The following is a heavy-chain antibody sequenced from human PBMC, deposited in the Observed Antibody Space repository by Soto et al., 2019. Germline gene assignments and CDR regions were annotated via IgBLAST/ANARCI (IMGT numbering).Heavy chain of an antibody. CDR3: ARWGAVSPPGYYGMDV. CDR2: INPNSGGT. CDR1: GYTFTGYY. Sequence: ASVKVSCKASGYTFTGYYMHWVRQAPGQGLEWMGWINPNSGGTNYAQKFQGWVTMTRDTSISTAYMELSRLRSDDTAVYYCARWGAVSPPGYYGMDVWGQGTTVTVSS. J-gene: IGHJ6*02. V-gene: IGHV1-2*04. D-gene: IGHD3-16*01.